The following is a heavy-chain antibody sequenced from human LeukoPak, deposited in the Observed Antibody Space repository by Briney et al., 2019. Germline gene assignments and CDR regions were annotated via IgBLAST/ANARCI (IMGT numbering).Heavy chain of an antibody. CDR3: ATDNYSSGWYDYYYYYGMDV. CDR1: GYTLTELS. J-gene: IGHJ6*04. Sequence: ASVKVSCKVSGYTLTELSMHWVRQAPGKGLEWMGGFEPEDGETIYAQKFQGRVTMTEDTSTDTAYMELSSLRSEDTAVFYCATDNYSSGWYDYYYYYGMDVWGKGTTVTVSS. CDR2: FEPEDGET. V-gene: IGHV1-24*01. D-gene: IGHD6-19*01.